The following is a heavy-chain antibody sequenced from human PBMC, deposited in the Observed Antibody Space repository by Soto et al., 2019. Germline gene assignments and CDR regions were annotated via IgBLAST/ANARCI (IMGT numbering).Heavy chain of an antibody. J-gene: IGHJ4*02. CDR3: LIDHMVRGVIMYRAYFFDS. CDR2: IYQSGHT. Sequence: PPETLSLTCVFSVGSIASGNWWHCFRQPPAHRLEWIGEIYQSGHTNYNPSLESRVTISLDKSKNQFSLKLTSVTAADTAVYYCLIDHMVRGVIMYRAYFFDSWGQGALVTGSS. CDR1: VGSIASGNW. D-gene: IGHD3-10*01. V-gene: IGHV4-4*03.